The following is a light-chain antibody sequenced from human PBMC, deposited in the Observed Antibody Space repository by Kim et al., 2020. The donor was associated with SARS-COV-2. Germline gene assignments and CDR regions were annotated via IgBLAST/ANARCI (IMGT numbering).Light chain of an antibody. V-gene: IGKV3-15*01. J-gene: IGKJ1*01. CDR3: QQYDNWPRT. CDR1: QNIKIH. Sequence: VSPGESATLSCRARQNIKIHLAWYQHKRGQAPRLLIYGASTRATGVPARFSGSGSGTEFTLTISSLQSEDLAVYYCQQYDNWPRTFGQGTKVDIK. CDR2: GAS.